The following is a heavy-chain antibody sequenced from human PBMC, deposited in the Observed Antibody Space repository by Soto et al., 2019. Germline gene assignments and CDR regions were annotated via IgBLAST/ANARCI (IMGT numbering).Heavy chain of an antibody. Sequence: QVQLQESGPGLVQPSGTLSLTCAVSGDSINNSHWWSWVRQTPGKGLEWIRETYHSGTTNYNPSLKTRVTISIDKSTDKFSLKMNSVTAADTAVYYCAREVNSSPARGPNWFDPWGQGTLVTVSS. CDR2: TYHSGTT. CDR3: AREVNSSPARGPNWFDP. V-gene: IGHV4-4*02. D-gene: IGHD6-13*01. CDR1: GDSINNSHW. J-gene: IGHJ5*02.